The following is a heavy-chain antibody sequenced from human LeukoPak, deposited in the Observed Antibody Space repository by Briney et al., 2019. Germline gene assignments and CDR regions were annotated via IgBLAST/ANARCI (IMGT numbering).Heavy chain of an antibody. Sequence: PGGSLRLSCAASGFTFSSYAMSWVRQAPGKGLEWVSAISGSGGSIYYADSVKGRFTISRDNSKNTLYLQMNSLRAEDTAVYYCANPFITIFALPTNYWGQGTLVTVSS. D-gene: IGHD3-3*01. J-gene: IGHJ4*02. CDR1: GFTFSSYA. V-gene: IGHV3-23*01. CDR2: ISGSGGSI. CDR3: ANPFITIFALPTNY.